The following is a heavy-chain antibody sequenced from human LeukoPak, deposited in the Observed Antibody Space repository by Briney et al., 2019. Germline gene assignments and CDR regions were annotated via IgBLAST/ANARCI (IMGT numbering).Heavy chain of an antibody. V-gene: IGHV1-2*04. CDR1: GYTFTGYY. J-gene: IGHJ3*02. D-gene: IGHD6-19*01. CDR3: AREVLWYSSGWPMNDAFDI. CDR2: INPNSGGT. Sequence: ASVKVSCKASGYTFTGYYMHWVRQAPGQGLEWMGWINPNSGGTNYAQKFQGWVTMTRDTSISTAYMELNSLRAEDTAVYYCAREVLWYSSGWPMNDAFDIWGQGTMVTVSS.